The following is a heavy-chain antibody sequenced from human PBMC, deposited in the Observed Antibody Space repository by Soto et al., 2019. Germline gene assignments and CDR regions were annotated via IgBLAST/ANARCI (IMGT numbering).Heavy chain of an antibody. V-gene: IGHV4-34*01. CDR1: GGSFSGYY. J-gene: IGHJ4*02. CDR2: INHSGST. CDR3: ASTTTVSRTYYFDY. Sequence: ETLSLTCAVYGGSFSGYYWSWIRQPPGKGLEWIGEINHSGSTNYNPSLKSRVTISVDTSKNQFSLKLSSVTAADTAVYYCASTTTVSRTYYFDYWGQGTLVTVSS. D-gene: IGHD4-17*01.